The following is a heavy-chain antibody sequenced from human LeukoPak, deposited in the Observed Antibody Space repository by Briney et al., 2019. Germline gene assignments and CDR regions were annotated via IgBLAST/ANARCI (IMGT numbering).Heavy chain of an antibody. Sequence: SETLSLTCAVSGGSISSGGYSWSWIRQPPGKGLEWIGYICHSGSTYYNPSLKSRVTISVDRSKNQFSLKLSSVTAADTAVYYCARMFRGDYFDYWGQGTLVTVSS. CDR1: GGSISSGGYS. V-gene: IGHV4-30-2*01. D-gene: IGHD3-10*02. CDR3: ARMFRGDYFDY. J-gene: IGHJ4*02. CDR2: ICHSGST.